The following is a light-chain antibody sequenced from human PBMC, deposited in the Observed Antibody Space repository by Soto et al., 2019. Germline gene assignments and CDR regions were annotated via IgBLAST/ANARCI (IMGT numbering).Light chain of an antibody. CDR3: QQYKDWPRT. V-gene: IGKV3-15*01. J-gene: IGKJ1*01. CDR1: QSLNSN. CDR2: GAS. Sequence: EIVMAQSLVALSVTPGERATLSCRASQSLNSNLAWYQHRPGQAPRLLIFGASTRATGIPTRFSGSGSGTEFTLTISSLQSEDFALYYCQQYKDWPRTFGQGTKV.